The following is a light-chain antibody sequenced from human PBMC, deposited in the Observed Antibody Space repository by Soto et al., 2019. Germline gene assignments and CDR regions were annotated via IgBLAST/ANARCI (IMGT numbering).Light chain of an antibody. J-gene: IGKJ5*01. Sequence: SQSKARLSLCPGDSDTLSCRPIQSVSSNSLAWHQQKPGQAPRLLMYAASSRAAGTPDRFSGSGSGTEFTLTISSLQSEDFAVYDGQQHNNWPPLTGGQGTRLEIK. CDR1: QSVSSN. CDR3: QQHNNWPPLT. V-gene: IGKV3D-15*01. CDR2: AAS.